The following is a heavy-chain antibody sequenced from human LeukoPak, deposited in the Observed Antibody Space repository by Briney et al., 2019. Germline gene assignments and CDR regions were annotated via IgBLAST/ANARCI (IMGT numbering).Heavy chain of an antibody. CDR2: IYYSGST. V-gene: IGHV4-59*01. Sequence: TSETLSLTCTVSGGSISSYYWSWIRQPPGKGLEWIGYIYYSGSTNYNPSLKSRVTISVDTSKNQFSLKLSSVTAADTAVYYCATKEPDYYDSSGYYPEAFDIWGQRTMVTVSS. J-gene: IGHJ3*02. D-gene: IGHD3-22*01. CDR3: ATKEPDYYDSSGYYPEAFDI. CDR1: GGSISSYY.